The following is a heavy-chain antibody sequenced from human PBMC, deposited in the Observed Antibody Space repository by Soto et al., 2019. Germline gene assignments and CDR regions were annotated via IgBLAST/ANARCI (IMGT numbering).Heavy chain of an antibody. CDR3: AKIAPYYDYVWGSYRYPGGDAFDI. D-gene: IGHD3-16*02. V-gene: IGHV3-30*18. J-gene: IGHJ3*02. Sequence: GSLRLSCAASGFTFSSYGMHWVRQAPGKGLEWVAVISYDGSNKYYADSVKGRFTISRDNSKNTLYLQMNSLRAEDTAVYYCAKIAPYYDYVWGSYRYPGGDAFDIWGQGTMVTVS. CDR2: ISYDGSNK. CDR1: GFTFSSYG.